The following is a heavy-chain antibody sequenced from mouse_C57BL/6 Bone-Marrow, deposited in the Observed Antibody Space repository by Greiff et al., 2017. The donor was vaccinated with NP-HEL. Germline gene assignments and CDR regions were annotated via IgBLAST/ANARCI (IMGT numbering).Heavy chain of an antibody. D-gene: IGHD1-1*01. CDR3: ARSFITTVVDY. V-gene: IGHV1-64*01. Sequence: QVQLQQPGAELVKPGASVKLSCKASGYTFTSYWMHWVKQRPGQGLEWIGMIHPNSGSTNYNEKFKSKATLTVDKSSSTAYMQLSSLTSEDSAVDYCARSFITTVVDYWGQGTTLTVSS. J-gene: IGHJ2*01. CDR2: IHPNSGST. CDR1: GYTFTSYW.